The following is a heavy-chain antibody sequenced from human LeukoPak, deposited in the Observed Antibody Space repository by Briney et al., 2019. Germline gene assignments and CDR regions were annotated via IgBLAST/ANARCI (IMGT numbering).Heavy chain of an antibody. CDR2: IYHSGST. V-gene: IGHV4-30-2*01. CDR1: GGSISSGGDS. D-gene: IGHD2-2*02. J-gene: IGHJ5*02. Sequence: SQTLSLTCAVSGGSISSGGDSWRWIRQPRVKGLELIGYIYHSGSTYYNPALKRRVTISVDKAKNQFPLKLSSAPAADTAVSYCPRAAYCSSTSCYTGAGDWFDPWGQGTLVTVSS. CDR3: PRAAYCSSTSCYTGAGDWFDP.